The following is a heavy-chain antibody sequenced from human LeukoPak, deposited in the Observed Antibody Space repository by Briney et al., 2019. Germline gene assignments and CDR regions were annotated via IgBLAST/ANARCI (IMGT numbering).Heavy chain of an antibody. Sequence: ASVKVSCKASGYTFTGYYMHWVRQAPGQGLEWMGWISAYNGNTNYAQKLQGRVTMTTDTSTSTAYMELRSLRSDDTAVYYCARDGYMLPFDYWGQGTLVAVSS. J-gene: IGHJ4*02. D-gene: IGHD1-1*01. CDR3: ARDGYMLPFDY. CDR2: ISAYNGNT. CDR1: GYTFTGYY. V-gene: IGHV1-18*04.